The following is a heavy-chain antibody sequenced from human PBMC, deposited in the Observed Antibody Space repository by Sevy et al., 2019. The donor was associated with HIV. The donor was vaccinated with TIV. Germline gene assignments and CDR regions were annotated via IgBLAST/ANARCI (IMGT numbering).Heavy chain of an antibody. CDR2: INPNTGGI. CDR1: GYTFTGYY. J-gene: IGHJ3*02. Sequence: ASVKVSCKASGYTFTGYYMHWVRQAPGQGLEWMGWINPNTGGINYAQKFQGWVTMTRDTSISTAYRELSRLRSDDTAVYNCARYYEAGAGTGTAFDIWGQGTMVTVSS. CDR3: ARYYEAGAGTGTAFDI. D-gene: IGHD6-13*01. V-gene: IGHV1-2*04.